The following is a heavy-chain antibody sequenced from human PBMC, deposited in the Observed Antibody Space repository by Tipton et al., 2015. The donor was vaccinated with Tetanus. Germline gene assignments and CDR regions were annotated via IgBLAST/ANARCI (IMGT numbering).Heavy chain of an antibody. J-gene: IGHJ4*02. D-gene: IGHD6-25*01. Sequence: SLRLSCAASGFTLTTYSINWFRQAPGKGLEWVSSITGSGHITYADSVKGRFTISRDNAKSSLFLQMNSLRDDDAAVYYCVSGSARDYWGQGTLITVSS. CDR2: ITGSGHI. CDR1: GFTLTTYS. CDR3: VSGSARDY. V-gene: IGHV3-21*01.